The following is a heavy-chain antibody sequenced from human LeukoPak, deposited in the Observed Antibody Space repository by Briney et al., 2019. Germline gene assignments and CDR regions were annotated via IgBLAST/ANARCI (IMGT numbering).Heavy chain of an antibody. D-gene: IGHD3-22*01. CDR2: VYYSGVG. Sequence: PSETLSLTCTVSGGSITGYYWNWIRQPAGQGLEWLGRVYYSGVGNYNPSLTSRVTMSVDTSKNQFSLKLTSLTAADTAVYYCAREEFLHEIDSSGYFVYWGPRNLVTVSS. CDR1: GGSITGYY. V-gene: IGHV4-4*07. CDR3: AREEFLHEIDSSGYFVY. J-gene: IGHJ4*02.